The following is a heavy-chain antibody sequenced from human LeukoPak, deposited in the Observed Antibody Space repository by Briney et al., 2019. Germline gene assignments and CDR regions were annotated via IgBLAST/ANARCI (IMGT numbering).Heavy chain of an antibody. V-gene: IGHV3-33*08. CDR3: ARDTGRILTGLFDY. D-gene: IGHD3-9*01. CDR1: GFTFSSYW. Sequence: GGSLRLSCAASGFTFSSYWMHWVRQAPGKGLVWVAVIWYDGSNKYYADSVKGRFTISRDNSKNTLYLQMNSLRAEDTAVYYCARDTGRILTGLFDYWGQGTLVTVSS. J-gene: IGHJ4*02. CDR2: IWYDGSNK.